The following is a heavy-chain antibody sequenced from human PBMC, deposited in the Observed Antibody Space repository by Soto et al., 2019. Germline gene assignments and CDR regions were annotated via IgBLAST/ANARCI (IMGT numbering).Heavy chain of an antibody. CDR2: IIPIFGTA. Sequence: WASVKVSCKASGGTFSSYAISWVRQAPGQGLEWMGGIIPIFGTANYAQKFQGRVTITADESTSTAYMELSSLRSEDTAVYYCARAGPKSGTTRYYYYGMDVWGQGTTVTVSS. CDR3: ARAGPKSGTTRYYYYGMDV. J-gene: IGHJ6*02. D-gene: IGHD1-1*01. V-gene: IGHV1-69*13. CDR1: GGTFSSYA.